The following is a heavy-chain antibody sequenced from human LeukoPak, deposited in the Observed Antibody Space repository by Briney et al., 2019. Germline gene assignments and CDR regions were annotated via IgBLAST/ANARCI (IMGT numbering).Heavy chain of an antibody. Sequence: PSETLSLTCTVSGGSISSYYWSWIRQPPGKGLEWIGYIYYSGSTNYNPSLKSRVTISVDTSKNQFSLKLSSVTAADTAVYYCARALWLGAFDYWGQGTLVTVSS. J-gene: IGHJ4*02. V-gene: IGHV4-59*01. CDR1: GGSISSYY. CDR2: IYYSGST. D-gene: IGHD6-19*01. CDR3: ARALWLGAFDY.